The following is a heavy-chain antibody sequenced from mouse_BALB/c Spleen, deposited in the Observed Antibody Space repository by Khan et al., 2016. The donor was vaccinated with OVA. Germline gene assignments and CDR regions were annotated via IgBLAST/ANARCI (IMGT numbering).Heavy chain of an antibody. J-gene: IGHJ3*01. Sequence: LVESGAELARPGASVKMSCKVSGYTFTTYTIHWVKQGPGQGLEWIGYIIPTNDYANYNQKFKDRATLTADKSSSTAYMQLSSLTSEDSALYYCAREGAYYRSDGWFAYWGQGTLVTVSA. D-gene: IGHD2-14*01. CDR1: GYTFTTYT. V-gene: IGHV1-4*01. CDR2: IIPTNDYA. CDR3: AREGAYYRSDGWFAY.